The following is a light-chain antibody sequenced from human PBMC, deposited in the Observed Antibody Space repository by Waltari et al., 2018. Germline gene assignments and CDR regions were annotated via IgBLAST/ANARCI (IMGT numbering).Light chain of an antibody. CDR2: DVS. CDR1: SPDVGGYNS. Sequence: QSALTQPPSVSGSPGQSVTISCTGTSPDVGGYNSVSWYLHHPGKAPKLIIYDVSERPSGGPERFSGSKSGNTASLTISGLQADDEADYFCCSYAGSYTYWVFGGGTTLTVL. CDR3: CSYAGSYTYWV. V-gene: IGLV2-11*01. J-gene: IGLJ3*02.